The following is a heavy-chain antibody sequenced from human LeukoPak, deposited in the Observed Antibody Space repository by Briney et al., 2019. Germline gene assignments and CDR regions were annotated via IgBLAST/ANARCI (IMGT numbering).Heavy chain of an antibody. Sequence: GASVRVSCKASGYSFSDFHIHWVRQAPGQGLEWMGWINPKSGATSYAERFRGRVTMTRDTSLNTVYLELASLYSDDTAVFYRAGDYSDGHNRRDAFDLWGQGTTLIVSS. CDR1: GYSFSDFH. D-gene: IGHD5-18*01. V-gene: IGHV1-2*02. J-gene: IGHJ3*01. CDR3: AGDYSDGHNRRDAFDL. CDR2: INPKSGAT.